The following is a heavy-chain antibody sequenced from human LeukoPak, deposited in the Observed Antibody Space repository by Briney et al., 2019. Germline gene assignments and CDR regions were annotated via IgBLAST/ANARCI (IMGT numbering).Heavy chain of an antibody. CDR3: ARGPAFDL. CDR2: IYYTGIT. CDR1: GGSIRNYY. Sequence: PSETLSLTCTVSGGSIRNYYWSWIRQPPGKGLEWIGYIYYTGITNYSPSLKSRVTISVDTSKNQFSLKLSSVTAADTAVYYCARGPAFDLWGRGTLVTVSS. J-gene: IGHJ2*01. V-gene: IGHV4-59*08.